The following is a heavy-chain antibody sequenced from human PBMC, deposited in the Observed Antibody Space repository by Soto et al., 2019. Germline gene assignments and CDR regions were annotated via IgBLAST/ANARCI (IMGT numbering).Heavy chain of an antibody. CDR2: IISSSSTI. V-gene: IGHV3-48*01. Sequence: EVQLVESGGGLVQPGGSLRLSCAASGFTFSSYSMNWVRQAPGKGLEWVSYIISSSSTIYYAHSVKGRFTISRDNAKNSLEMQMNSLRAEDTAEDSCDRGAYLNCVDAWGQGTLGTVCS. CDR3: DRGAYLNCVDA. CDR1: GFTFSSYS. J-gene: IGHJ5*02.